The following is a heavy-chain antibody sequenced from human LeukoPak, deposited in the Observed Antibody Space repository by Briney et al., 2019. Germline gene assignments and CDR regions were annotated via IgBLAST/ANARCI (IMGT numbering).Heavy chain of an antibody. J-gene: IGHJ3*02. CDR2: IRYDGSNK. Sequence: GGSLRLSCAASGFTFSSYGMHWVRQAPGKGLEWVAFIRYDGSNKYYADSVKGRFTISRGNSKNTLYLQMNSPRAEDTAVYYCAKSRSGYYQLAFDIWGQGTMVTVSS. CDR1: GFTFSSYG. CDR3: AKSRSGYYQLAFDI. V-gene: IGHV3-30*02. D-gene: IGHD3-22*01.